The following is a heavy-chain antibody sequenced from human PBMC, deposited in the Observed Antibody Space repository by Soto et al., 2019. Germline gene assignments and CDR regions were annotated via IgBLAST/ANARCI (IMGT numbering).Heavy chain of an antibody. J-gene: IGHJ6*02. Sequence: GGSLRLSCAASGFTFSSYWMSWVRQAPGQGLEWVANIKQDGSEKYYVDSVKGRFTISRDNAKNTLYLQMLSLRAEDTAEYYCARGAFWSGCRYGMDVWGQGTTVTVPS. CDR3: ARGAFWSGCRYGMDV. D-gene: IGHD3-3*01. CDR2: IKQDGSEK. CDR1: GFTFSSYW. V-gene: IGHV3-7*03.